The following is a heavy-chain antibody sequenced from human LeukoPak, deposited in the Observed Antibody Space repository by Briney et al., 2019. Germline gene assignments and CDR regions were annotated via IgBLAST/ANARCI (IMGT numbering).Heavy chain of an antibody. J-gene: IGHJ4*02. CDR3: AKERYIVGVGAATGFDY. CDR2: ISGRDGIT. Sequence: PGGPLRLSCAASGFNFGGYDMSWVRQAPGRGLEWVSAISGRDGITYYADYKKGRFSITREIPKNTVYLQMNILRAEDTAVDYGAKERYIVGVGAATGFDYWGQGTLVTVSS. D-gene: IGHD2-15*01. V-gene: IGHV3-23*01. CDR1: GFNFGGYD.